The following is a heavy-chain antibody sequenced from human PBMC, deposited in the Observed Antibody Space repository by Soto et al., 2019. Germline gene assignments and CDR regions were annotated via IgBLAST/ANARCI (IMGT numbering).Heavy chain of an antibody. Sequence: PSETLSLTCGASGYSIRISDSWNWFRHSPEMGLQWIGTIFHNGNSSYNPSLKSRLTISVDTSRNEFSLNLRFVTATDTAIYYCARYEAIFTSTGGMDVWGQGTTVTVSS. CDR3: ARYEAIFTSTGGMDV. D-gene: IGHD3-3*01. CDR2: IFHNGNS. J-gene: IGHJ6*02. CDR1: GYSIRISDS. V-gene: IGHV4-38-2*01.